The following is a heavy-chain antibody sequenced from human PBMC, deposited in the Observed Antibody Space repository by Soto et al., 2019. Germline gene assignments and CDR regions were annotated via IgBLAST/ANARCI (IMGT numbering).Heavy chain of an antibody. J-gene: IGHJ6*02. CDR3: ARRVGYSGFSTYYYHGMDV. CDR2: IYPGDSDT. Sequence: GESLKISCKGSGYSFTSYWIGWVRQMPGKGLEWMGIIYPGDSDTRYSPSFQGQVTISADKSISTAYLQWSSLKASDTAMYYCARRVGYSGFSTYYYHGMDVWGQGTTVTVSS. V-gene: IGHV5-51*01. D-gene: IGHD5-12*01. CDR1: GYSFTSYW.